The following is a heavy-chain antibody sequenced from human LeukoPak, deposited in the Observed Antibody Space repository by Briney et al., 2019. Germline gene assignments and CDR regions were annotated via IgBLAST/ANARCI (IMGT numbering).Heavy chain of an antibody. V-gene: IGHV1-46*01. CDR3: ARVVGGDPDYYYMDV. J-gene: IGHJ6*03. CDR2: INPSGGST. D-gene: IGHD2-21*01. Sequence: ASVKVSCKASGYTFTSYYMHWVRQAPGQGLEWMGIINPSGGSTSYAQKFQGRVTMTRDTSTSTVYMELSSLRSEDTAVYYCARVVGGDPDYYYMDVWGKGTTVTISS. CDR1: GYTFTSYY.